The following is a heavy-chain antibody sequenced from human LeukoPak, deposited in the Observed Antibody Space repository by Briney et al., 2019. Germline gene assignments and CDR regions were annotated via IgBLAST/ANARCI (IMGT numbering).Heavy chain of an antibody. Sequence: GGSLRLSCAASGFTFSSYGMHWVRQAPGKGLEWVAVMWYDGSNKYYADSVKGRFTISRDNSKNTLYLQMNSLRAEDTAVYYCARRAPAYCGGDCYSGFDYWGQGTLVTVSS. J-gene: IGHJ4*02. CDR2: MWYDGSNK. CDR1: GFTFSSYG. CDR3: ARRAPAYCGGDCYSGFDY. V-gene: IGHV3-33*01. D-gene: IGHD2-21*02.